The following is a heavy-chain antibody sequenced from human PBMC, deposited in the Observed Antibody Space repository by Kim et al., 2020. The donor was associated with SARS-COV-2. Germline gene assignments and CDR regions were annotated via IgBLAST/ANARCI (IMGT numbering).Heavy chain of an antibody. CDR2: IIPIVGTA. CDR3: ARDLKAVAGYYYYGMDV. Sequence: SVKVSCKASGGTFSSYAISWVRQAPGQGLEWMGGIIPIVGTANYAQKFQGRVTITADESTSTAYMELSSLRSEDTAVYYCARDLKAVAGYYYYGMDVWGQGTTVTVSS. V-gene: IGHV1-69*13. D-gene: IGHD6-19*01. J-gene: IGHJ6*02. CDR1: GGTFSSYA.